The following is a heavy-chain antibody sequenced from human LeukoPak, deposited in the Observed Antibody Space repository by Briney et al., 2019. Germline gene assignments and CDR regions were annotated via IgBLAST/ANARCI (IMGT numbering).Heavy chain of an antibody. CDR3: ARDLSSGPEYNWFDP. Sequence: PSETLSPTCTVSGGSISSYYWSWIRQPPGKGLEWIGYIYYSGSTNYNPSLKSRVTISVDTSKNQFSLKLSSVTAADTAVYYCARDLSSGPEYNWFDPWGQGTLVTVSS. J-gene: IGHJ5*02. V-gene: IGHV4-59*01. CDR1: GGSISSYY. D-gene: IGHD6-19*01. CDR2: IYYSGST.